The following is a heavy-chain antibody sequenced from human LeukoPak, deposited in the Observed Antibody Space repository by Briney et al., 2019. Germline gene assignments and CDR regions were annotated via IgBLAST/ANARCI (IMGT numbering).Heavy chain of an antibody. J-gene: IGHJ4*02. V-gene: IGHV3-30*04. Sequence: GGSLRLSCAASGFTFSSFAMHWVRQAPGKGLEWVAVISYDGSNMYYADSVKGRFTISRDNYINTLYLQMNSLRPEDMATFYCARGRETYNFDYWGQGTLVTGSS. CDR2: ISYDGSNM. CDR3: ARGRETYNFDY. D-gene: IGHD5-18*01. CDR1: GFTFSSFA.